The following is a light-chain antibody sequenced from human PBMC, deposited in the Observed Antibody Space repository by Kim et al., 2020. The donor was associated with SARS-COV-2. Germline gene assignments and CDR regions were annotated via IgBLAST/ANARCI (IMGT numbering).Light chain of an antibody. CDR3: QAWDPWV. Sequence: SYELTQPPSVSVSPGQTASITCSGDKLGDKYACWYQQKPGQSPVLVIYQDSKRPSGIPERFSGSNSGNTATLTISGTQAMDEADYYCQAWDPWVFGGGTQLTFL. J-gene: IGLJ3*02. CDR1: KLGDKY. CDR2: QDS. V-gene: IGLV3-1*01.